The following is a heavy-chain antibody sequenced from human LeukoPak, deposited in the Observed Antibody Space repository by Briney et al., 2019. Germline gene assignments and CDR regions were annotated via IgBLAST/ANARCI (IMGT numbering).Heavy chain of an antibody. Sequence: GGSLRLSCAASGFTFSSYEMNWVRQAPGKGLEWVSYISSSSSTIYYADSVKGRFTISRDNAKNSLYLQMNSLRAEDTAVYYCARSSGYDWGSFDYWGQGTLVTVSS. V-gene: IGHV3-48*01. D-gene: IGHD5-12*01. J-gene: IGHJ4*02. CDR2: ISSSSSTI. CDR3: ARSSGYDWGSFDY. CDR1: GFTFSSYE.